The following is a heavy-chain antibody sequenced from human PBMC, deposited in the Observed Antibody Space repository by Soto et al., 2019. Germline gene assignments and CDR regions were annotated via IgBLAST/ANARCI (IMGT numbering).Heavy chain of an antibody. V-gene: IGHV1-69*01. CDR3: AREGPSYYGSGSSHDYYYGMDV. D-gene: IGHD3-10*01. CDR2: IIPIFGTA. Sequence: QVQLVQSGAEVKKPGSSVKVSCKASGGTFSSYAISWVRQAPGQGLEWMGGIIPIFGTANYAQKFQGRVTITADESTSTAYMELSSLRSEDTAVYYCAREGPSYYGSGSSHDYYYGMDVWGQGTTVTVSS. CDR1: GGTFSSYA. J-gene: IGHJ6*02.